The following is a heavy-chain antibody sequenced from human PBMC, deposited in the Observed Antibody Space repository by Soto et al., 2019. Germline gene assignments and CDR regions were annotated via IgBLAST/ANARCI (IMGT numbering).Heavy chain of an antibody. V-gene: IGHV4-30-4*01. Sequence: LSLTCTVSGGSISSGDYYWSWIRQPPGKGLEWIGYIYYSGSTYYNPSLKSRVTISVDTSKNQFSLKLSSVTAADTAVYYCAREGTGDSSGYYYEGVMNYGMDVWGQGTTVTVSS. D-gene: IGHD3-22*01. CDR3: AREGTGDSSGYYYEGVMNYGMDV. CDR1: GGSISSGDYY. J-gene: IGHJ6*02. CDR2: IYYSGST.